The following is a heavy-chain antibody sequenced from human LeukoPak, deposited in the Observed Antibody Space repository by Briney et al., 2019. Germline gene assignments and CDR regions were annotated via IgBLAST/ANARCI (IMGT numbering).Heavy chain of an antibody. CDR3: ARLGYDSSGYKVDAFDI. CDR2: IYPGDSDT. V-gene: IGHV5-51*01. CDR1: GYSFTSYW. D-gene: IGHD3-22*01. J-gene: IGHJ3*02. Sequence: GESLKISCKGSGYSFTSYWIGWVRQMPGKGLGWRGIIYPGDSDTRYSPSFQGQVTISADKSISTAYLQWSSLKASDTAMYYCARLGYDSSGYKVDAFDIWGQGTMVTVSS.